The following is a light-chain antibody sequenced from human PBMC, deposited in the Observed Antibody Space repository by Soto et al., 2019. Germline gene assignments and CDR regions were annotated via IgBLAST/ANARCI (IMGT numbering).Light chain of an antibody. CDR1: QSISSW. V-gene: IGKV1-5*01. Sequence: DIQMTQSPSTLSASVGDRVTITCRASQSISSWLAWYQQKPGKAPKLLIYDASSLESGVLSRFSGSGSGTEFTLTISSLQTDDFATYYCQQYNSYSLWTVGQGTKVDIK. CDR3: QQYNSYSLWT. J-gene: IGKJ1*01. CDR2: DAS.